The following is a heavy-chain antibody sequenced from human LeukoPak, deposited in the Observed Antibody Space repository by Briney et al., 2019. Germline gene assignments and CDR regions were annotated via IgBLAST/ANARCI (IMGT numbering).Heavy chain of an antibody. V-gene: IGHV3-7*01. CDR1: GFTFSSYW. CDR2: IKQDGSEK. Sequence: GGSLRLSCAASGFTFSSYWMSWVRQAPGKGLEWVANIKQDGSEKYYVDSVKGRFTTSRDNAKNSLYLQMNSLRAEDTAVYCCARDREPYSSSWYDLDYWGQGTLVTVSS. J-gene: IGHJ4*02. D-gene: IGHD6-13*01. CDR3: ARDREPYSSSWYDLDY.